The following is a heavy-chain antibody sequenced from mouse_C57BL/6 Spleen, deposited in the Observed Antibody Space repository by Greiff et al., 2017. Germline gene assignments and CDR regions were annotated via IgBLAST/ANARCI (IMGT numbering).Heavy chain of an antibody. CDR1: GFTFTDYY. CDR3: ARYMGIDYAMDY. CDR2: IRNKANGYTT. J-gene: IGHJ4*01. V-gene: IGHV7-3*01. Sequence: DVKLQESGGGLVQPGGSLSLSCAASGFTFTDYYMSWVRQPPGKALEWLGFIRNKANGYTTEYSASVKGRFTISRDNSQSILYLQMNALRAEDSATYYCARYMGIDYAMDYWGQGTSVTVSS.